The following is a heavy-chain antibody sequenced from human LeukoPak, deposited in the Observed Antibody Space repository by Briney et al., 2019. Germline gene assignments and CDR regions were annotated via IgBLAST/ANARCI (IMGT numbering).Heavy chain of an antibody. V-gene: IGHV3-66*01. CDR1: GFTVSSTY. Sequence: GGSLRLSCAASGFTVSSTYMSWVRQAPGKGLEWVSVIYSGGSTYYADSVKGRFTISRDISKNTVYLQMNSLRADDTAVYYCARGVAAKGMDVWGQGTTVTVSS. D-gene: IGHD2-15*01. CDR2: IYSGGST. CDR3: ARGVAAKGMDV. J-gene: IGHJ6*02.